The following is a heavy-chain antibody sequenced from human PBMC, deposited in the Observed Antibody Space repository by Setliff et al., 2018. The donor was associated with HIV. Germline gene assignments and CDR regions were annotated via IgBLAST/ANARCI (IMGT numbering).Heavy chain of an antibody. V-gene: IGHV4-4*08. CDR3: ARSKGGGSGSFSY. D-gene: IGHD3-10*01. J-gene: IGHJ4*02. CDR1: GGSISSYY. CDR2: TYTSVT. Sequence: LSLTCTVSGGSISSYYWSWIRQPPGKGLEWVGYTYTSVTNYKPSLKSRVTISIDTSKNQFSLKLTSVTAADTAIYYCARSKGGGSGSFSYWGQGTLVTVSS.